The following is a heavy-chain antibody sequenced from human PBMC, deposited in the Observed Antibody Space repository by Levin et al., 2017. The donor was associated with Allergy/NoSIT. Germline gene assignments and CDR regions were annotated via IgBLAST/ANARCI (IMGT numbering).Heavy chain of an antibody. CDR3: TTTRYSSTWYVLYYYYMDV. D-gene: IGHD6-13*01. V-gene: IGHV3-15*01. CDR1: GFTFTNAW. CDR2: IKSKTDGGTT. Sequence: GGSLRLSCAASGFTFTNAWMSWVRQAPGKGLEWVGRIKSKTDGGTTDYAAPVKGRFTISRDDSKNTLYLQMNSQKTEDTAVYFCTTTRYSSTWYVLYYYYMDVWGKGTTVTVSS. J-gene: IGHJ6*03.